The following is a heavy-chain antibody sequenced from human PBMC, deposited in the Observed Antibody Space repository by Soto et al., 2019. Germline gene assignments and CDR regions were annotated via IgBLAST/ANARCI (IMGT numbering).Heavy chain of an antibody. Sequence: PSETLSLTCTVSGGSISSGDYYWSWIRQPPGKGLEWIGYIYYSGSTYYNPSPKSRVTISVDTSKNQFSLKLSSVTAADTAVYYCASSGSGYDWGSWFDPWGQGTLVTVSS. V-gene: IGHV4-30-4*01. D-gene: IGHD5-12*01. CDR3: ASSGSGYDWGSWFDP. CDR2: IYYSGST. J-gene: IGHJ5*02. CDR1: GGSISSGDYY.